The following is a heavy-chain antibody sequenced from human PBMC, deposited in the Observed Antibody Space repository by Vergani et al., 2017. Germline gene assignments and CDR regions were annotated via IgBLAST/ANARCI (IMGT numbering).Heavy chain of an antibody. Sequence: QLQLQESGPGLVKPSETLSLTCTVSGGSISSSSYYWGWIRQPPGKGLEWIGSIYYSGSTYYNPSLKSRVTISVDTSKNQFSLKLSSVTAADTAVYYCAKEWGRSSWTQPVDYWGQGTLVTVSS. CDR1: GGSISSSSYY. CDR2: IYYSGST. V-gene: IGHV4-39*02. CDR3: AKEWGRSSWTQPVDY. J-gene: IGHJ4*02. D-gene: IGHD6-13*01.